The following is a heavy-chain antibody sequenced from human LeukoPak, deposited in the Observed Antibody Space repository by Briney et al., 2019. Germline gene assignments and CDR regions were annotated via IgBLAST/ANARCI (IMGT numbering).Heavy chain of an antibody. J-gene: IGHJ3*02. V-gene: IGHV3-7*05. CDR2: IKEDGSEK. CDR3: ARASWDSFDM. Sequence: GGSLRLSCADSGFLFRSYWMSWVRQAPGKGLEWVANIKEDGSEKYYVDSVKGRFTISRDNAKNSLYLQMNRLRAGDTAVYHCARASWDSFDMWGQGTMVTVSS. CDR1: GFLFRSYW.